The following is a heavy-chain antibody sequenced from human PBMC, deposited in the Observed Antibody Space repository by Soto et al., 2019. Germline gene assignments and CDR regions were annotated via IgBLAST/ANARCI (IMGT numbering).Heavy chain of an antibody. Sequence: PGGSLRVSCAASGFTFSSYGMHWVRQAPGKGLEWVAVISYDGSNKYYADSVKGRFTISRDNSKNTLYLQMNSLRAEDTAVYYCAKDLLRYARHFGGMDVWGQGTTVTV. CDR3: AKDLLRYARHFGGMDV. D-gene: IGHD1-1*01. CDR1: GFTFSSYG. J-gene: IGHJ6*02. V-gene: IGHV3-30*18. CDR2: ISYDGSNK.